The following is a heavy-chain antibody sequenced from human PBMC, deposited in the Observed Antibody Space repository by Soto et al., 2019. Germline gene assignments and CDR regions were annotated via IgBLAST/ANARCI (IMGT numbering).Heavy chain of an antibody. CDR3: ARAGWFGELLPENYYYYMDV. CDR1: GGSFSGYY. V-gene: IGHV4-34*01. CDR2: INHSGST. Sequence: SETLSLTRAVYGGSFSGYYWSWIHKTPGKGLEWIGEINHSGSTNYNPSLKSRVTISVDTSKNQFSLKLSSVTAADTAVYYCARAGWFGELLPENYYYYMDVWGKGTTVTVSS. J-gene: IGHJ6*03. D-gene: IGHD3-10*01.